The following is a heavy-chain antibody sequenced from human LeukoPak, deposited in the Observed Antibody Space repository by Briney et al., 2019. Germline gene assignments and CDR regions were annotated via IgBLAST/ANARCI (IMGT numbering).Heavy chain of an antibody. CDR1: GYTFTSYY. Sequence: ASVKVSCKASGYTFTSYYIHWVRQAPGQGLEWMGIFNPGGGGTSYAQKFQGRVTMTMDTSTSTVYMELSSLRSEDTAVYYCARNYDFWSGEGGYYYYYYMDVWGKGTTVTVSS. J-gene: IGHJ6*03. V-gene: IGHV1-46*01. CDR2: FNPGGGGT. CDR3: ARNYDFWSGEGGYYYYYYMDV. D-gene: IGHD3-3*01.